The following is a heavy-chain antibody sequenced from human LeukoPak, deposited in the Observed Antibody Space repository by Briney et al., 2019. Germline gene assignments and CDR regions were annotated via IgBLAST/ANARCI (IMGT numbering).Heavy chain of an antibody. CDR2: ISPYTGNT. CDR1: GYTFINYG. V-gene: IGHV1-18*01. CDR3: ARNPNTFYYDSRGRHGMDV. J-gene: IGHJ6*02. D-gene: IGHD3-22*01. Sequence: TSVKVSCKASGYTFINYGISWVRQAPGQGLEWVGWISPYTGNTISAQKFQGGVTMTTDTSTSTAYMELRSLRSDDTAVYYCARNPNTFYYDSRGRHGMDVWGQGTRVTVSS.